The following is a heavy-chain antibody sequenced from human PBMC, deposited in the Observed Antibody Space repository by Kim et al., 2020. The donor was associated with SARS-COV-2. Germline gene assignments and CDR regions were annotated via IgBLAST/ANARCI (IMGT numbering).Heavy chain of an antibody. CDR1: GGSVSSGSYY. V-gene: IGHV4-61*01. D-gene: IGHD3-22*01. CDR2: IYYSGST. CDR3: ARDAYYYDSSGGPNLPYNWFDP. J-gene: IGHJ5*02. Sequence: SETLSLTCTVSGGSVSSGSYYWSWIRQPPGKGLEWIGYIYYSGSTNYNPSLKSRVTISVDTSKNQFSLKLSSVTAADTAVYYCARDAYYYDSSGGPNLPYNWFDPWGQGTLVTVSS.